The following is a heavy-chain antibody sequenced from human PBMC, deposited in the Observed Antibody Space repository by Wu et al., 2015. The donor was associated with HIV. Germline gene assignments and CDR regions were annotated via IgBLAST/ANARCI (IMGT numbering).Heavy chain of an antibody. CDR3: ARRHKPSNYEFWSGYYYFDY. CDR1: GYTFTDYA. Sequence: QVQLVQSGAEVKKPGASVKVSCKASGYTFTDYAITWVRQAPGQGLEWMGWISTYNGNTNYAQKFQGRLTMTTATFTSTAYMELRSLRSDDTAVYYCARRHKPSNYEFWSGYYYFDYWGQGTLVTVSS. D-gene: IGHD3-3*01. CDR2: ISTYNGNT. J-gene: IGHJ4*02. V-gene: IGHV1-18*01.